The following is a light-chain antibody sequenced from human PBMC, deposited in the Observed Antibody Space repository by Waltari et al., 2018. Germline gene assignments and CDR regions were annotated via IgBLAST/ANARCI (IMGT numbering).Light chain of an antibody. V-gene: IGLV2-14*03. CDR1: SGDVGAHAH. J-gene: IGLJ1*01. CDR2: DVA. CDR3: SSYTTTLTYV. Sequence: SALTQPAPVSGSPGQSIAISCTATSGDVGAHAHLSWYQPHPGRAPKLIIYDVAKRPSGVSDRFSGSKSGNTASLTISGLQADDESDYYCSSYTTTLTYVFGSGTKVTVL.